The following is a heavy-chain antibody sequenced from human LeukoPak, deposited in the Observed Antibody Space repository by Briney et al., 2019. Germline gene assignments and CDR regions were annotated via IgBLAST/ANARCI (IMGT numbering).Heavy chain of an antibody. CDR3: AGPKVVSANIEDYYYGMDV. V-gene: IGHV3-11*01. CDR1: GFTFRDYY. CDR2: ISSSGTTI. Sequence: GGSLRLSCTASGFTFRDYYMNWIRQAPGKGLEWVSYISSSGTTIYYADSVKGRFAISRDNAKNSLYLQTDSLRAEDTAVYYCAGPKVVSANIEDYYYGMDVWGQGTTVTVSS. J-gene: IGHJ6*02. D-gene: IGHD2-2*01.